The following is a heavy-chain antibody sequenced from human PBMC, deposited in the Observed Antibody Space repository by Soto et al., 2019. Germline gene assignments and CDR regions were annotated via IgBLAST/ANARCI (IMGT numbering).Heavy chain of an antibody. D-gene: IGHD6-19*01. Sequence: ASVKVSGKASGGTFSSYSISWVRQAPGQGLEWMGGILPIFGTANYAQKFQGRVTITADESTSTAYMELSSLRSEDTAVYYCARHYSSGGDYWGQGTLVTVSP. CDR2: ILPIFGTA. V-gene: IGHV1-69*13. CDR3: ARHYSSGGDY. J-gene: IGHJ4*02. CDR1: GGTFSSYS.